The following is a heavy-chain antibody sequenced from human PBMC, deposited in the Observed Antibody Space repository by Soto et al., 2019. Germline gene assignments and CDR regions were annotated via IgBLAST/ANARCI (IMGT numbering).Heavy chain of an antibody. Sequence: QVQLVQSGTEVKKPGASVKVSCKASGYTFRSYGISWVRQAPGQGPEWMGWISGYNGNTHYPQKFQGKVTMTTDTSTRTAYMELRSLRSDDTAVYYCAKEDSNYAGRFSYYYMDVWGNGTLVTVSS. J-gene: IGHJ6*03. V-gene: IGHV1-18*01. D-gene: IGHD4-4*01. CDR2: ISGYNGNT. CDR3: AKEDSNYAGRFSYYYMDV. CDR1: GYTFRSYG.